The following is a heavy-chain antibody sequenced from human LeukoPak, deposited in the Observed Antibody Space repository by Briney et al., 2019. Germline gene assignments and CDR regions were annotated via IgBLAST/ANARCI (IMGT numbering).Heavy chain of an antibody. CDR1: GLTFSTYW. J-gene: IGHJ4*02. CDR3: ASQTSDKGFDY. D-gene: IGHD2-2*01. Sequence: GASLRLSCAASGLTFSTYWMSWARQAPGKGLEWVANIKSDGSEKNFVDSVRGRFTISRDNAKNSLYLQMNSLRAEDTAVYYCASQTSDKGFDYWGQGTLVTVSS. V-gene: IGHV3-7*03. CDR2: IKSDGSEK.